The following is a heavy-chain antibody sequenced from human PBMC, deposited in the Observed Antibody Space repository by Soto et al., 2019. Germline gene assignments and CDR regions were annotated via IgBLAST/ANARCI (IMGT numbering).Heavy chain of an antibody. D-gene: IGHD3-10*01. CDR3: ANKWFGEPYKFDY. V-gene: IGHV4-30-2*01. CDR1: GGSISSGGYS. J-gene: IGHJ4*02. CDR2: IYHSVST. Sequence: SETLSLTCAFSGGSISSGGYSLSWIRRPPGKGLEYIGYIYHSVSTYYNPSLKTRATISVDKSKNQFSLKVNSVTAADTAVYYCANKWFGEPYKFDYWGQGALVTVSS.